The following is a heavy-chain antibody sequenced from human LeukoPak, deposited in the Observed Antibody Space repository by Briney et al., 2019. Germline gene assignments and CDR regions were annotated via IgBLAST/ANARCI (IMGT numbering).Heavy chain of an antibody. V-gene: IGHV3-23*01. CDR1: GFAFSSYA. CDR2: ISGSGGIT. D-gene: IGHD6-19*01. Sequence: GGSLRLSCAASGFAFSSYAMSWVSQAPGKGLEWVSAISGSGGITYYADSVKGRFTISRDNSKNTLYLQMNSLRAEDTAVYYCAKAQGGWLVGYYYYGMDVWGQGTTVTVSS. CDR3: AKAQGGWLVGYYYYGMDV. J-gene: IGHJ6*02.